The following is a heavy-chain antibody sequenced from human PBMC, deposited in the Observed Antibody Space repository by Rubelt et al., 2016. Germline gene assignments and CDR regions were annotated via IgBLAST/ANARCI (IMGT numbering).Heavy chain of an antibody. J-gene: IGHJ4*02. D-gene: IGHD5-24*01. Sequence: QVQLVQPWAELKKPGASVKVSCTASGYTFTSYYMHWVRQAPGQGLEWMGIINPSGGSTSYARKCQGGVTMTMETSTGTVYMGLSSLNSEEPAVCYSARTDTVGMATMPLGYRGQGSLVTVSS. CDR1: GYTFTSYY. CDR2: INPSGGST. V-gene: IGHV1-46*01. CDR3: ARTDTVGMATMPLGY.